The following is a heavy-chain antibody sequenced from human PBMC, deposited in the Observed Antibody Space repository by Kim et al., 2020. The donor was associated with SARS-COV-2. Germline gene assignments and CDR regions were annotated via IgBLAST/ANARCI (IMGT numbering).Heavy chain of an antibody. CDR2: ISSSGTTI. D-gene: IGHD4-17*01. J-gene: IGHJ4*02. CDR3: ARDYGDYYFDY. CDR1: GFTFSSYE. V-gene: IGHV3-48*03. Sequence: GGSLRLSCGASGFTFSSYEMNWVRQAPGKGLEWVSCISSSGTTIYYADSVKGRFTISRDNAKNSLYLQMNSLRAEDTALYYCARDYGDYYFDYWGQGTLVTVSS.